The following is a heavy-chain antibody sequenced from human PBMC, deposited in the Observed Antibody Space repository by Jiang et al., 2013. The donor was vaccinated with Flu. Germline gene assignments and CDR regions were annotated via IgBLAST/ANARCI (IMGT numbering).Heavy chain of an antibody. CDR1: GDSVSRNSVA. CDR2: TYYRSKWYN. CDR3: VRERVDAYDI. J-gene: IGHJ3*02. Sequence: QTLLLTCGISGDSVSRNSVAWNWIRQPPLRGLEWLGRTYYRSKWYNDYAVSVKSRIIIRPDTSKNQFSLQLNSVTPEDTAMYYCVRERVDAYDIWGQGTMVTVSS. V-gene: IGHV6-1*01.